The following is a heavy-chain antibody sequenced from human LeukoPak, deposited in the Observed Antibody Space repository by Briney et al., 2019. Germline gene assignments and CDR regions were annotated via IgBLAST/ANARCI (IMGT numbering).Heavy chain of an antibody. Sequence: SVKLSCNASGGTFSSYAISWGRQAPGQGLEWMGGIIPIFGTANYAQKVQGRVTITADESTTTANMDLHSLSSGDTAVYFCAIDPWLYSYGYTYWGQGTLVTVSS. CDR2: IIPIFGTA. V-gene: IGHV1-69*13. CDR1: GGTFSSYA. D-gene: IGHD5-18*01. J-gene: IGHJ4*02. CDR3: AIDPWLYSYGYTY.